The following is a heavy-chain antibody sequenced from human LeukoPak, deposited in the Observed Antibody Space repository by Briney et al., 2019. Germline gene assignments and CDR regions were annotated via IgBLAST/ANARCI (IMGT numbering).Heavy chain of an antibody. CDR1: GGSISSYY. V-gene: IGHV4-59*01. CDR2: IYYSGST. Sequence: SETLTLTCTFSGGSISSYYWSWIRQPPGKGLEWIGHIYYSGSTNYNPSLKSRVTISVDTSKNQFSLKLSSVTAADTAVYYCARDRYDFWSGYYSDYWGQGTLVTVSS. CDR3: ARDRYDFWSGYYSDY. J-gene: IGHJ4*02. D-gene: IGHD3-3*01.